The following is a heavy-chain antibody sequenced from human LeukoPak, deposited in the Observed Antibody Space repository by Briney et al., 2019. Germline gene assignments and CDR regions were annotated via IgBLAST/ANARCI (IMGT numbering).Heavy chain of an antibody. Sequence: GGSLTLSCAASGFTFSGYRMHWVRQAPGKGLVWVSHINTDGSSTTYADSVKGRFTTSRDNAKNTLYLQMNSLRAEDTAVYYCARGRSSSSWYYFDYWGQGTLVTVSS. CDR3: ARGRSSSSWYYFDY. V-gene: IGHV3-74*01. J-gene: IGHJ4*02. CDR2: INTDGSST. D-gene: IGHD6-13*01. CDR1: GFTFSGYR.